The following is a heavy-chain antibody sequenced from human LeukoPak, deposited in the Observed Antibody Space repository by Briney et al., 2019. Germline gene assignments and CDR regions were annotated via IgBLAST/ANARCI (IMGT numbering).Heavy chain of an antibody. CDR3: VRVVLWFRELPIMDV. J-gene: IGHJ6*04. CDR2: INAGNGNT. V-gene: IGHV1-3*01. Sequence: ASVKVSCKASGYTFTSYAMHWVRQAPGQRLEWMGWINAGNGNTKYSQKFQGRVTITRDTSASTAYMELSSLRSEDTAVYYCVRVVLWFRELPIMDVWGKGTTVTVSS. D-gene: IGHD3-10*01. CDR1: GYTFTSYA.